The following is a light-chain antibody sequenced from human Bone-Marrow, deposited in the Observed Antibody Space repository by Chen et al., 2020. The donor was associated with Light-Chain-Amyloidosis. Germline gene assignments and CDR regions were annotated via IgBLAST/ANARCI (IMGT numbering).Light chain of an antibody. CDR1: DLPTKY. J-gene: IGLJ2*01. Sequence: SYELTQPPSVSVSPGQTARITCSGDDLPTKYAYWYQQKPGQAPVLGIHRDTERPSGVSERCSGSSAGTTATLTISGVQAEDEADYHCQSADSSGTYEVIVGGGTKLTVL. CDR3: QSADSSGTYEVI. V-gene: IGLV3-25*03. CDR2: RDT.